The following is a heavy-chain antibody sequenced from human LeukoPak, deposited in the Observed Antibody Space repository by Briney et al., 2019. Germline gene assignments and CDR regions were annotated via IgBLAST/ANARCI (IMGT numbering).Heavy chain of an antibody. CDR2: ISGSGGST. V-gene: IGHV3-23*01. J-gene: IGHJ5*02. CDR3: AKVFLRYFDWLLNP. D-gene: IGHD3-9*01. CDR1: GFTFSSYA. Sequence: GGSLRLSCAASGFTFSSYAMSWVRQAPGKGLEWVSAISGSGGSTYYADSVKGRFTISRDNSKNTLYLQMNSLRAEDTAVYYCAKVFLRYFDWLLNPWGQGTLVTVSS.